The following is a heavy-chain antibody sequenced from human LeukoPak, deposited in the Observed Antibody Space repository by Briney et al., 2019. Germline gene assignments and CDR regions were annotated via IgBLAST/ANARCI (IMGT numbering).Heavy chain of an antibody. V-gene: IGHV3-30*18. CDR2: ISYDGSNK. D-gene: IGHD2-2*01. Sequence: GRSLRLSCAASGFTFSSNGMHWVRQAPGKGLEWVAVISYDGSNKYYADSVKGRFTISRDNSKNTLYLQMNSLRAEDTAVYYCAKDEGTVVVPVATNLDSWGQGTLVTVSS. CDR1: GFTFSSNG. J-gene: IGHJ4*02. CDR3: AKDEGTVVVPVATNLDS.